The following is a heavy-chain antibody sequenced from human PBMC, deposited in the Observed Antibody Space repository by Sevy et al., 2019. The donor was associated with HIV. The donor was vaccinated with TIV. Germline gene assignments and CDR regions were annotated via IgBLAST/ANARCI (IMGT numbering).Heavy chain of an antibody. D-gene: IGHD1-20*01. CDR1: GGSITTGPYY. V-gene: IGHV4-39*02. J-gene: IGHJ4*02. CDR2: MYGTVEPNGNT. CDR3: AKSLKPWYDFPAFDH. Sequence: SEILSLTCSISGGSITTGPYYWAWIRQSPGKGPEWLGSMYGTVEPNGNTYYNPTLKTRIDMSMDKSNNRFALSLRSVIAADAAVYFCAKSLKPWYDFPAFDHWSQGILVTVSS.